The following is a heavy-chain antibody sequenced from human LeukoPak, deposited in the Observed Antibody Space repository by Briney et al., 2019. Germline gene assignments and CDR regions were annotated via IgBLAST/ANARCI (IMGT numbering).Heavy chain of an antibody. V-gene: IGHV1-69*13. CDR2: IIPIFGTA. CDR1: GGTFSSYA. CDR3: ARVFSQNINWFDP. D-gene: IGHD2/OR15-2a*01. J-gene: IGHJ5*02. Sequence: SVKVSCKASGGTFSSYAITWVRQAPGQGLEWMGGIIPIFGTANYAQKFQGRVTITADESTSTAYMELSSLRSEDTAVYYCARVFSQNINWFDPWGQGTLVTVSS.